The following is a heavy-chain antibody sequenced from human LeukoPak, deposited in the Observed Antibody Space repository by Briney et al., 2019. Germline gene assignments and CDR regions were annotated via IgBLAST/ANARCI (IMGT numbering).Heavy chain of an antibody. V-gene: IGHV3-48*01. CDR2: ISNSGDII. J-gene: IGHJ3*02. Sequence: GGSLRLSCAASGFTFSDYSMNWVRQAPGKGLEWISYISNSGDIIYYADSVKGRFTISRDNSKNTLYLQMNSLRAEDTAVYYCARDYGDPDAFDIWGQGTMVTVSS. CDR1: GFTFSDYS. D-gene: IGHD4-17*01. CDR3: ARDYGDPDAFDI.